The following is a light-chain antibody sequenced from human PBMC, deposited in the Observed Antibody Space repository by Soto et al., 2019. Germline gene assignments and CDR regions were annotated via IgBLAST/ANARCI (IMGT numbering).Light chain of an antibody. CDR2: DDT. CDR1: NIGGKR. J-gene: IGLJ1*01. V-gene: IGLV3-21*02. Sequence: SYVLTQPPSVSVAPGQTARITCGGNNIGGKRVHWYQQRPGQAPVVVVHDDTDRPSGIPERFSGSTSGNTATLTISRVEAGDEADYYCQVWDSTSDLPVFGTGTKLTVL. CDR3: QVWDSTSDLPV.